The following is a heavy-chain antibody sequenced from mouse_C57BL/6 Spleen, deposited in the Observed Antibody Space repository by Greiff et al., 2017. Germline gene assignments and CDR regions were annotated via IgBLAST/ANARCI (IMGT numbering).Heavy chain of an antibody. D-gene: IGHD1-1*01. CDR2: ISDGGSYT. Sequence: EVQRVESGGGLVKPGGSLKLSCAASGFTFSSYAISWVRQTPEKRLEWVATISDGGSYTYYPDNVKGRFTISRDNAKNNLYLQMSHLKSEDTAMYYCARRGITTVVGFDYWGQGTTLTVSS. CDR1: GFTFSSYA. CDR3: ARRGITTVVGFDY. J-gene: IGHJ2*01. V-gene: IGHV5-4*01.